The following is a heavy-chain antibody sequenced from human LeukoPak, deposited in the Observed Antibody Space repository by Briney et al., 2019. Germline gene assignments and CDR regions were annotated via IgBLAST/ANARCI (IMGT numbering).Heavy chain of an antibody. CDR2: IRHNGRNE. V-gene: IGHV3-30*02. J-gene: IGHJ4*02. Sequence: PGGPLRLSCAASGFAFSDFGMHWVRQAPGKGLEWVAFIRHNGRNESYADSVKGRFTISRDNSRDTLYLQMNSLTREDTAVYHCAKDRRDYGDYGLDYWGQGTLVTVSS. CDR1: GFAFSDFG. CDR3: AKDRRDYGDYGLDY. D-gene: IGHD4-17*01.